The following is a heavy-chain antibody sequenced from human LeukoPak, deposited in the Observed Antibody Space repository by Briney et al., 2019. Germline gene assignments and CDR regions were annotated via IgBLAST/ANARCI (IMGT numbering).Heavy chain of an antibody. Sequence: PGGSLRLSCTPSGFTFSSHAMSWVRQAPGKGLEWVSGISGNGAGTYYGDSVKGRFTISRDNSKNTLYLQMNSLRAEDTAVYYCAKEVIVGVSFDYWGQGTLVTVSS. CDR1: GFTFSSHA. CDR2: ISGNGAGT. J-gene: IGHJ4*02. V-gene: IGHV3-23*02. CDR3: AKEVIVGVSFDY. D-gene: IGHD1-26*01.